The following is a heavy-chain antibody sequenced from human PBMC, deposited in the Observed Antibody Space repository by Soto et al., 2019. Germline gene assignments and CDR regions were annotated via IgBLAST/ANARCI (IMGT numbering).Heavy chain of an antibody. Sequence: SETLALSCTFSGSSISSGSYYWRWVRRHPGKGLEWIEYIYYSGSTYYNPSLKSRVTISVDTSKNQFSLKLSSVTAADTAVYYCARDGPSTLHCFDPWGQGTLVTVSS. CDR1: GSSISSGSYY. CDR3: ARDGPSTLHCFDP. CDR2: IYYSGST. V-gene: IGHV4-31*03. J-gene: IGHJ5*02. D-gene: IGHD2-15*01.